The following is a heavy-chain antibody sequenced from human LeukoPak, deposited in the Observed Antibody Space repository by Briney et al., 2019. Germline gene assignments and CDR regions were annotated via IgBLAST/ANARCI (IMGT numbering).Heavy chain of an antibody. Sequence: GGSLRLSCAASGFTFSSYWMHWVRQAPGKGLVWVSRIKGDGSTATYADSVKGRFIIVRDNAKNTVYLQMNSLRAEDTAVYYCARIGSGTYSDAFDIWGQGTMVTVSS. J-gene: IGHJ3*02. CDR3: ARIGSGTYSDAFDI. V-gene: IGHV3-74*01. CDR2: IKGDGSTA. D-gene: IGHD1-26*01. CDR1: GFTFSSYW.